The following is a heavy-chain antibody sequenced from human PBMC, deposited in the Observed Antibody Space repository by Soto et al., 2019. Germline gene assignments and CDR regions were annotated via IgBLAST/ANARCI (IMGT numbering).Heavy chain of an antibody. Sequence: GGSLRLSCAASGFTVSSNYMSWVRQAPGKGLEWVSVIYSGGSTYYADSVKGRFTISRDNSKNTLYLQMNSLRAEDTAVCYCARGISEYRLYYFDYWGQGTLVTVSS. V-gene: IGHV3-53*01. J-gene: IGHJ4*02. CDR3: ARGISEYRLYYFDY. CDR2: IYSGGST. CDR1: GFTVSSNY. D-gene: IGHD3-16*02.